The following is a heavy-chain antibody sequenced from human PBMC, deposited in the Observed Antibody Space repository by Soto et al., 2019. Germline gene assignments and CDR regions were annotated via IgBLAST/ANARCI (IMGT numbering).Heavy chain of an antibody. V-gene: IGHV1-18*04. Sequence: ALVTVSCNACGYTFTSYGSSWVRQAPGQGLEWMGWISAYNGNTNYAQKLQGRVTMTTDTSTSTAYMELRSLRSDDTAVYYCARERQWLFDPWGQGTLVIGFS. CDR3: ARERQWLFDP. J-gene: IGHJ5*02. CDR2: ISAYNGNT. CDR1: GYTFTSYG. D-gene: IGHD3-22*01.